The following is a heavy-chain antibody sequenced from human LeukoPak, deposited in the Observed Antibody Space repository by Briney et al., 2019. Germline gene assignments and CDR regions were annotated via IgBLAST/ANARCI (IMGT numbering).Heavy chain of an antibody. CDR2: VDPEDGET. J-gene: IGHJ4*02. CDR1: GYTFTDYY. V-gene: IGHV1-69-2*01. Sequence: ATVKISCKVSGYTFTDYYMHWVQQAPGKGLEWIGLVDPEDGETIYAEKFQGRVTITADTSTDTAYMELSSLRSEDTAVYYCAASSGYSAATGYWGQGTLVTVSS. D-gene: IGHD3-22*01. CDR3: AASSGYSAATGY.